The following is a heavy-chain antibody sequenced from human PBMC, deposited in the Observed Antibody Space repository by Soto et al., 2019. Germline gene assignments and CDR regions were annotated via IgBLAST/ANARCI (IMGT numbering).Heavy chain of an antibody. CDR1: GYTFTTYD. CDR3: ARGVDAGVDV. CDR2: MSPNSGAT. Sequence: QVQLVQSGAEVTKPGASVKVSCKASGYTFTTYDVNWVRQATGQGLEWLGWMSPNSGATGYAQKFQGRATMTRDTPMTTPYMELSNVRSEDTAMYYCARGVDAGVDVWGQGTTVTVSS. J-gene: IGHJ6*02. V-gene: IGHV1-8*01. D-gene: IGHD1-1*01.